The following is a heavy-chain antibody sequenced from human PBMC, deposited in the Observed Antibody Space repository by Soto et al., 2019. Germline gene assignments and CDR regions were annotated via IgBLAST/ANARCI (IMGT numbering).Heavy chain of an antibody. J-gene: IGHJ4*02. CDR1: GFTFSSYS. CDR3: ARGLEGYCSGGSCFH. CDR2: ISSSSSTI. V-gene: IGHV3-48*01. D-gene: IGHD2-15*01. Sequence: PGGSLRLSCAASGFTFSSYSMNWVRQAPGKGLEWVSYISSSSSTIYYADSVKGRFTISRDNAKNSLYLQMNSLRAEDTAVYYSARGLEGYCSGGSCFHWGQGTLVTVSS.